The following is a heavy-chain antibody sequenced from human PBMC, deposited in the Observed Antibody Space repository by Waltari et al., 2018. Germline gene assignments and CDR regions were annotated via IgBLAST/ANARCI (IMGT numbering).Heavy chain of an antibody. V-gene: IGHV3-7*01. CDR3: TRGGARGSGWYVVDT. J-gene: IGHJ4*02. D-gene: IGHD6-19*01. CDR2: IKEDGSEK. Sequence: EVQLVESGGGLVQPGGSLSLSGSVSGFTFGRYWRSWVRQSPGKGLEWVANIKEDGSEKYNVDPVKGRFTISRDNAKNSLYLQMNSLRAEDTAVYYCTRGGARGSGWYVVDTWGQGTLVTVSS. CDR1: GFTFGRYW.